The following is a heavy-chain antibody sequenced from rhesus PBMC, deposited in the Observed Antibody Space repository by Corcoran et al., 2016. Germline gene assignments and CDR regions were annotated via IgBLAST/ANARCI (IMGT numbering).Heavy chain of an antibody. V-gene: IGHV4-147*01. CDR3: ARDPLAAATDY. CDR1: GGSLSSNY. CDR2: IYGGRGST. D-gene: IGHD6-31*01. J-gene: IGHJ4*01. Sequence: QVQLQESGPGLVKPSETLSLTCAVSGGSLSSNYWSWIRQSPGQGLEWIGYIYGGRGSTSYNPSLKSRGTISTDTSKNQFPLKLSSVTAADTAVYYCARDPLAAATDYWGQGVLVTVSS.